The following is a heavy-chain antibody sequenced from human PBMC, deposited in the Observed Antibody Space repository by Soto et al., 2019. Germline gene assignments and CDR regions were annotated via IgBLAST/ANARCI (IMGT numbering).Heavy chain of an antibody. V-gene: IGHV1-46*03. CDR3: SRVDPGETSPFDH. J-gene: IGHJ4*02. CDR1: GGTFGTYT. CDR2: INPFDGSR. Sequence: GASVKVSCKASGGTFGTYTSHWVRQAPGQGLEWMGWINPFDGSRMFAQSFQGRVTMTRDTSTSTVYMEVSSLRSEDTAVYYCSRVDPGETSPFDHWGQGTLVTVSS. D-gene: IGHD3-10*01.